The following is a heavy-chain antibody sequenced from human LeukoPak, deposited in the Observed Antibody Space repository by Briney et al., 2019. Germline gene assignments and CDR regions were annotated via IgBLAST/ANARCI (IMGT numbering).Heavy chain of an antibody. Sequence: GGSLRLSCAASGFTFSSYGMSWVRQAPGKGLEWVSAISGSGSSTHYADSVKGRFTISRDNSKNTLYLQMNSLRAEDTAVYYCAKGAEYADTNWFDPWGQGTLVTVSS. V-gene: IGHV3-23*01. CDR2: ISGSGSST. J-gene: IGHJ5*02. CDR1: GFTFSSYG. CDR3: AKGAEYADTNWFDP. D-gene: IGHD2-2*01.